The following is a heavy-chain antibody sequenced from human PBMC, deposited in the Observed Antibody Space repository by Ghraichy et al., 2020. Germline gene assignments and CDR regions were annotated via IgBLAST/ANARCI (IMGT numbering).Heavy chain of an antibody. Sequence: GGSLRLSCAASGFTFSSYAMHWVCQAPGKGLEWVAVISYDGSNKYYADSVKGRFTISRDNSKNTLYLQMNSLRAEDTAVYYCARDIGTGGQGTLVTVSS. CDR1: GFTFSSYA. D-gene: IGHD1-26*01. CDR2: ISYDGSNK. CDR3: ARDIGT. V-gene: IGHV3-30-3*01. J-gene: IGHJ4*02.